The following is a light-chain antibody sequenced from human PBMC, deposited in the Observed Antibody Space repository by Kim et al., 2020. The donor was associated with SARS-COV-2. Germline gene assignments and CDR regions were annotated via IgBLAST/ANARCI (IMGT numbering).Light chain of an antibody. CDR3: QQYYSYLYT. J-gene: IGKJ2*01. Sequence: SASVGDRVTNTRRASQDITDWLAWYQQRPGKAPKLLIYKASSLEGGVPSRFSGSGSGTEFTLTINSLQPDDFATYYCQQYYSYLYTFGQGNKLEI. CDR2: KAS. V-gene: IGKV1-5*03. CDR1: QDITDW.